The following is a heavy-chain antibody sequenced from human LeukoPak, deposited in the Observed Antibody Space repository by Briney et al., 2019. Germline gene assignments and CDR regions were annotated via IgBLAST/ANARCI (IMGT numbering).Heavy chain of an antibody. J-gene: IGHJ5*02. Sequence: GASVKVSCEASGGTFSSYAISWVRQAPGQGLEWMGRIIPIFGTANYAQKFQGRVTITTDESTSTAYMELSSLRSEDTAVYYCARDPVQDYGGNSGGFDPWGQGTLVTVSS. CDR3: ARDPVQDYGGNSGGFDP. CDR2: IIPIFGTA. D-gene: IGHD4-23*01. CDR1: GGTFSSYA. V-gene: IGHV1-69*05.